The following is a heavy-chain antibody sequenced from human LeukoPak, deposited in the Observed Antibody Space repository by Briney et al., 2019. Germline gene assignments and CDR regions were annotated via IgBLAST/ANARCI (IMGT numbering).Heavy chain of an antibody. D-gene: IGHD3-9*01. CDR2: ISSSGTTI. CDR1: GFTFSSYD. Sequence: GGSLRLSCAGSGFTFSSYDMNWVRQAPGKGLEWISYISSSGTTIYYADSVKGRFTISRDNANNLLYLQMNSLRAEDTAVYYCARDRYFDSTYMDVWGKGTTVTISS. V-gene: IGHV3-48*03. J-gene: IGHJ6*03. CDR3: ARDRYFDSTYMDV.